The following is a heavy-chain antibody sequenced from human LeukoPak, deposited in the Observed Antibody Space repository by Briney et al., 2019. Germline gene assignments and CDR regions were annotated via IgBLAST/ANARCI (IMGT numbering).Heavy chain of an antibody. Sequence: IPSETLSLTCTVSGGSISSSSYYWGWIRQPAGKGLEWIGRIYTSGSTNYNPSLKSRVTISVDTSKNQFSLKLSSVTAADTAVYYCARWVMTTIPHWYFDLWGRGTLVTVSS. J-gene: IGHJ2*01. V-gene: IGHV4-61*02. D-gene: IGHD4-17*01. CDR2: IYTSGST. CDR3: ARWVMTTIPHWYFDL. CDR1: GGSISSSSYY.